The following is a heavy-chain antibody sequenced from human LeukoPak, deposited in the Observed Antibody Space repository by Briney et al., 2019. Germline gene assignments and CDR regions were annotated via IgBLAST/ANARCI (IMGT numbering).Heavy chain of an antibody. CDR3: ARVNWQWLQAGYNWFDP. CDR2: TYYRSKWYN. Sequence: SQTLSLTCAISGDSVSSNSAAWNWIRQSPSRGLEWLGRTYYRSKWYNDYAVSVKSRITINPDTSKNQFSLQLNSVTPEDTAVYYCARVNWQWLQAGYNWFDPWGQGTLVTVSS. J-gene: IGHJ5*02. V-gene: IGHV6-1*01. D-gene: IGHD6-19*01. CDR1: GDSVSSNSAA.